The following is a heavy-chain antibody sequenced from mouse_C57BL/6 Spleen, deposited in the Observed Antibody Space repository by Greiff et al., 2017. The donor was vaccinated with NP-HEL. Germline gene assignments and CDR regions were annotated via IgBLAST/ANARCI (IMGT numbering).Heavy chain of an antibody. CDR3: ARGDYYGSSPWFAY. D-gene: IGHD1-1*01. CDR1: GFNIKNTY. CDR2: FDPAIGIT. J-gene: IGHJ3*01. V-gene: IGHV14-3*01. Sequence: EVQLQQSVAELVRPGASVKLSCTASGFNIKNTYMHWVKQRPEQGLEWIERFDPAIGITKYPPNFQGKPPITADTSSNTDYLRLSSLTSEDTAIYYCARGDYYGSSPWFAYWGQGTLVTVSA.